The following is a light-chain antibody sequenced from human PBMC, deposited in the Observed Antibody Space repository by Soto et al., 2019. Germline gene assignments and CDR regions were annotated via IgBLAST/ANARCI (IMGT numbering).Light chain of an antibody. J-gene: IGLJ2*01. CDR3: CSYTSSSTLVV. CDR1: SSDVGGYNY. V-gene: IGLV2-14*01. Sequence: QSALTQPASVSGSPGQSITISCTGTSSDVGGYNYVSWYQQHPGKAPKLMIYDVINRPSGVSTRFSGSKSGNTASLTISGLQAEDEDDYYCCSYTSSSTLVVFGGGTKLTVL. CDR2: DVI.